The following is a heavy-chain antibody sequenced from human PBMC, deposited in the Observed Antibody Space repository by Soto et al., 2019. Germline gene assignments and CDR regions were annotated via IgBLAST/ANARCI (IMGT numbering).Heavy chain of an antibody. CDR2: FDPEDGET. Sequence: QVQLVQSGAEVKKPGASVKVSCKVSGYTLTELSMHWVRQAPGKGLEWMGGFDPEDGETIYAQKFQGRVTMTEDTSTDTAYMELSSLRSEDTAVYYCATYGVVFGVVTQPLDAFDIWGQGTMVTVSS. CDR3: ATYGVVFGVVTQPLDAFDI. J-gene: IGHJ3*02. D-gene: IGHD3-3*01. V-gene: IGHV1-24*01. CDR1: GYTLTELS.